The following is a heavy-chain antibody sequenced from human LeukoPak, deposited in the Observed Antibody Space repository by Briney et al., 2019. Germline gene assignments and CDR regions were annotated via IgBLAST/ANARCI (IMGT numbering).Heavy chain of an antibody. D-gene: IGHD3-10*01. CDR2: INAGNGNT. Sequence: ASVKVSCKASGYTFTSYAMHWVRRAPGQRLEWMGWINAGNGNTKYSQEFQGRVTITRDTSASTAYMELSSLRSEDMAVYYCARGRFRGWFGDLDIWGQGTMVTVSS. CDR1: GYTFTSYA. CDR3: ARGRFRGWFGDLDI. V-gene: IGHV1-3*03. J-gene: IGHJ3*02.